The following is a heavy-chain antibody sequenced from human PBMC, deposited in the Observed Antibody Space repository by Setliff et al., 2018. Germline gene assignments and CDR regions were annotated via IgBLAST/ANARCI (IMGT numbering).Heavy chain of an antibody. Sequence: PSETLSLTCTVSGGSISNYYWSWIRQPAGKGLEWIGRIYTSGSTNYNPSLKSRVSMSVDTSKHQFSLKLSSVTAADTAVYYCARKGISALSGAFDMWGQGTVVTVSS. J-gene: IGHJ3*02. V-gene: IGHV4-4*07. CDR3: ARKGISALSGAFDM. CDR2: IYTSGST. CDR1: GGSISNYY. D-gene: IGHD1-26*01.